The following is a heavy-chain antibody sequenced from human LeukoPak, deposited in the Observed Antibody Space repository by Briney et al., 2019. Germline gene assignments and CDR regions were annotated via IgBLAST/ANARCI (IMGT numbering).Heavy chain of an antibody. CDR3: ARVAPELGYYMDV. V-gene: IGHV3-21*01. D-gene: IGHD3-10*01. CDR1: GFTFSSYS. CDR2: ISSSSSYI. Sequence: GGSLRLSCAASGFTFSSYSMNWVRQAPGKGLEWVSSISSSSSYIYYADSVKGRFTISRDNAKNSLYLQMSSLRAEDTAVYYCARVAPELGYYMDVWGKGTTVTISS. J-gene: IGHJ6*03.